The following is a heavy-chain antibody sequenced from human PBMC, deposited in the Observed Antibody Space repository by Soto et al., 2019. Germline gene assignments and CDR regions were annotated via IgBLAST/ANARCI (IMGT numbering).Heavy chain of an antibody. V-gene: IGHV1-18*01. CDR1: GYTFTSYG. CDR3: ARDGALGQNYYCYSMYV. J-gene: IGHJ6*02. CDR2: ISAYNGNT. Sequence: QVQLVQSGAEVKKPGASVKVSCKASGYTFTSYGISWVRQAPGQGLEWMGWISAYNGNTNYAQKLQGRVTMTTDASTSTAYMELSGLRSDDTAVYDSARDGALGQNYYCYSMYVWRQGTTVTVTS. D-gene: IGHD7-27*01.